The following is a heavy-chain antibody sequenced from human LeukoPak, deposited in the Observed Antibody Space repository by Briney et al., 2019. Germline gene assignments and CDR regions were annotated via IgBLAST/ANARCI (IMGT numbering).Heavy chain of an antibody. V-gene: IGHV3-7*01. Sequence: GGSLRLSCAASGFTFSSYWMSWVRQAPGQGLEWVANIRHDGGEKYYVDSVKGRFTISRDNAKHSLWLQMNSLRAEDTAVYFCARVGCTSTSCLRDDAFDIWGQGTMVTVSS. J-gene: IGHJ3*02. CDR2: IRHDGGEK. CDR3: ARVGCTSTSCLRDDAFDI. D-gene: IGHD2-2*01. CDR1: GFTFSSYW.